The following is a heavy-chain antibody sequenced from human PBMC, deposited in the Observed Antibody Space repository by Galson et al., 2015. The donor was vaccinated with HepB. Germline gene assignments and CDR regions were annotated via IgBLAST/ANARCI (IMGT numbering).Heavy chain of an antibody. CDR2: IWYDGSNK. V-gene: IGHV3-33*01. CDR3: ASDYGSRVGDSGAFDI. CDR1: GFTFRNYG. J-gene: IGHJ3*02. Sequence: SLRLSCAASGFTFRNYGMHWVRQAPGKGLEWVAFIWYDGSNKYYADSAKGRFTISRDNSKNKLYLQMNSLRAEDTAVYYCASDYGSRVGDSGAFDIWGQGTMVTVSS. D-gene: IGHD1-26*01.